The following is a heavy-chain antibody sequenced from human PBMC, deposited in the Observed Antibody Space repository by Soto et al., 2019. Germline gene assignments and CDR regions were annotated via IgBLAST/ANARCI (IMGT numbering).Heavy chain of an antibody. D-gene: IGHD6-19*01. V-gene: IGHV3-30*03. CDR3: ARVHSGWYVGFDY. CDR1: GFTFSTYG. Sequence: SCAASGFTFSTYGMHWVRQAPGKGLEWVAVISYDGSNKHYVDSVKGRFTISRDNAKNSLYLQMNSLRAEDTAVYYCARVHSGWYVGFDYWGQGTLVTVSS. CDR2: ISYDGSNK. J-gene: IGHJ4*02.